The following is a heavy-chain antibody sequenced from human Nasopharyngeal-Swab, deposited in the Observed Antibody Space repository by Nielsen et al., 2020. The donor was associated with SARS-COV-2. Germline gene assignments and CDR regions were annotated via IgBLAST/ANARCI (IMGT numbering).Heavy chain of an antibody. D-gene: IGHD6-13*01. V-gene: IGHV3-23*01. J-gene: IGHJ4*02. CDR3: AKDGSSSPTY. Sequence: GESLKISCAASGFSFSTYAMSWVRQAPGKGLEWVSAISGSGGDTYYADSVKGRFTISRDNSKNTLYLRMNSLRAKDTAVYYCAKDGSSSPTYWGQGTLVTVSS. CDR2: ISGSGGDT. CDR1: GFSFSTYA.